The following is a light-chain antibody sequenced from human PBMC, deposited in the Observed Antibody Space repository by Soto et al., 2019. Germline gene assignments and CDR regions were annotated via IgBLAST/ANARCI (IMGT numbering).Light chain of an antibody. CDR1: SSDVGSYDL. Sequence: QSVLTQPASVSGSPGQSITISCTGTSSDVGSYDLVSWYQQHPGTAPKLIIHDVSARPSGVPDRFSASKSGNTASLTISGLQTEDEADYYCSSYAGNYVYVFGSGTKVTVL. CDR3: SSYAGNYVYV. V-gene: IGLV2-23*02. CDR2: DVS. J-gene: IGLJ1*01.